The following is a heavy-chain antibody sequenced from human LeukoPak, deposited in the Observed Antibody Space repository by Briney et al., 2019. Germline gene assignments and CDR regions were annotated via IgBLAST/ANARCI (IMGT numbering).Heavy chain of an antibody. D-gene: IGHD7-27*01. CDR3: AGTGGQFWGSFDY. J-gene: IGHJ4*02. CDR2: ISYDGSNK. CDR1: GFTFSSYA. Sequence: GRSLRLSCAASGFTFSSYAMHWVRQAPGEGLEWVAVISYDGSNKYYADSVKGRFTISRDNSKNTLYLQMNSLRAEDTAVYYCAGTGGQFWGSFDYWGQGTLVTVSS. V-gene: IGHV3-30*01.